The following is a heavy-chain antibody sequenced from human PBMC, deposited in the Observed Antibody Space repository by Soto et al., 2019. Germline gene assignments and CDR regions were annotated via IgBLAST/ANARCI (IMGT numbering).Heavy chain of an antibody. CDR3: VRTSLVVAAATREDY. J-gene: IGHJ4*02. CDR2: INSDGSST. V-gene: IGHV3-74*01. CDR1: GFTLSIYW. Sequence: PGGSLGLSCAASGFTLSIYWMHWVRQAPGKGLVWVSRINSDGSSTSYADSVRGRFTISRDNAKNTLYLQMNSLRAEDTAVYYCVRTSLVVAAATREDYWGQGTLVTVSS. D-gene: IGHD2-15*01.